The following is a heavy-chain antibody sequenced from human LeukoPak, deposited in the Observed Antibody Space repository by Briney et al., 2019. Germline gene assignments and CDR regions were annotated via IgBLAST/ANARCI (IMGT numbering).Heavy chain of an antibody. V-gene: IGHV1-24*01. CDR2: FDPEDGET. CDR3: ATSFRGYYDSSGYYGSFRY. Sequence: ASVKVSCKVSGYTLTELSMHWVRQAPGKGLEWMGGFDPEDGETIHAQKFQGRVTMTEDTSTDTAYMELSSLRSEDTAVYYCATSFRGYYDSSGYYGSFRYWGQGTLVTVSS. D-gene: IGHD3-22*01. CDR1: GYTLTELS. J-gene: IGHJ4*02.